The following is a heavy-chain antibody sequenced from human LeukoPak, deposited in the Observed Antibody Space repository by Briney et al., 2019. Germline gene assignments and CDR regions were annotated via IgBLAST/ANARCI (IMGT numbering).Heavy chain of an antibody. J-gene: IGHJ4*02. CDR1: GGSFSGYY. CDR2: INHSGST. V-gene: IGHV4-34*01. Sequence: PSETLSLTCAVYGGSFSGYYWSWIRQPPGKGLEWIGEINHSGSTNHNPSLKSRVTISVDTSKNQFSLKLSSVTAADTAVYYCAGVGYCSGGSCYSIAGGFDYWGQGTLVTVSS. D-gene: IGHD2-15*01. CDR3: AGVGYCSGGSCYSIAGGFDY.